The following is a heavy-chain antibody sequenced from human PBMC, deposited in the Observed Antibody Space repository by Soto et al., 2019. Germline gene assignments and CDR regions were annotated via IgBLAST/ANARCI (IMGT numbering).Heavy chain of an antibody. V-gene: IGHV4-39*07. CDR2: IYYSGST. Sequence: PSETLSLTCTVSGGSISSSSYYWGWIRQPPGKGLEWIGSIYYSGSTYYNPSLKSRVTISVDTSKNQFSLKLSSVTAADTAVYYCARLATRYYFDYWGQGTLVTLSS. CDR1: GGSISSSSYY. J-gene: IGHJ4*02. CDR3: ARLATRYYFDY. D-gene: IGHD1-1*01.